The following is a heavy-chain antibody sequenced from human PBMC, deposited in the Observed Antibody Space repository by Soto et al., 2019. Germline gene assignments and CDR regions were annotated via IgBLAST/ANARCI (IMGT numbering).Heavy chain of an antibody. CDR3: ARDVCSRTSCYDA. CDR1: GGSFSGYY. Sequence: PSETLPLTCAVYGGSFSGYYWSWIRQPPGKGLEWIGEINHSGNTNYNPSLKSRVTISVDTSKNQFSLKLSSVTAADTAVYFCARDVCSRTSCYDAWGQGTLVTVSS. D-gene: IGHD2-2*01. J-gene: IGHJ5*02. CDR2: INHSGNT. V-gene: IGHV4-34*01.